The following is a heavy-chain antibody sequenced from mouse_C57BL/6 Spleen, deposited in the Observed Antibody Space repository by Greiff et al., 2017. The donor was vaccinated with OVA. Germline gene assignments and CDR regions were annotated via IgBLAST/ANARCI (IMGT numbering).Heavy chain of an antibody. V-gene: IGHV1-55*01. Sequence: VQLQQPGAELVKPGASVKMSCKASGYTFTSYWITWVKQRPGQGLEWIGDIYPGSGSTNYNEKFKSKATLTVDTSSSTAYMQLSSLTSEDSAVYYCARRAYYSNPWFAYWGQGTLVTVSA. J-gene: IGHJ3*01. CDR1: GYTFTSYW. CDR2: IYPGSGST. CDR3: ARRAYYSNPWFAY. D-gene: IGHD2-5*01.